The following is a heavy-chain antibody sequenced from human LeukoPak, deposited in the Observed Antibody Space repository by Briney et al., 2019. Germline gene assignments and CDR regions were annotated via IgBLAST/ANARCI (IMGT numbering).Heavy chain of an antibody. D-gene: IGHD2-21*02. V-gene: IGHV3-48*03. CDR1: GFTFSSYE. CDR3: ATSAGDSDY. CDR2: ISSSGSTI. J-gene: IGHJ4*02. Sequence: GGSLRLSCAASGFTFSSYEMNWVRQAPGKGLEWVSYISSSGSTIYYADSVKGRFTISRDNAKNSLYLQMNSLRAEDTAVYYCATSAGDSDYWGQGTLVTVSS.